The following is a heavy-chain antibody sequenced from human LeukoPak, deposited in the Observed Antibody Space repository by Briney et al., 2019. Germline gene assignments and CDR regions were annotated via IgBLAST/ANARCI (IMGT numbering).Heavy chain of an antibody. CDR3: ARQRDSNWFDP. Sequence: ASVKVSCKASGYTFINYYIHWVPQAPGQGLEWMGIINPSAGSTTYAQNFQGRVTMTRDTSTNTVYMELSSLRSEDTAVYYCARQRDSNWFDPWGQGTLVTVSS. CDR2: INPSAGST. CDR1: GYTFINYY. J-gene: IGHJ5*02. D-gene: IGHD4-11*01. V-gene: IGHV1-46*01.